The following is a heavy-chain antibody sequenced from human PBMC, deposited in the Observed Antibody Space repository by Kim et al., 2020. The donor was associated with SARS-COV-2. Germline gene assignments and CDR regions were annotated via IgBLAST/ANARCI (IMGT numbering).Heavy chain of an antibody. Sequence: SETLSLTCTVSGGSISSNSYYWGWIRQPPGKGLEWIGSIYYSGSTYYNPSLKSRVTISVDTSKNQFSLKLSSVTAADTAVYYCAGSSGWVWFDPWGQGTLVTVSS. CDR2: IYYSGST. CDR1: GGSISSNSYY. CDR3: AGSSGWVWFDP. J-gene: IGHJ5*02. D-gene: IGHD6-19*01. V-gene: IGHV4-39*01.